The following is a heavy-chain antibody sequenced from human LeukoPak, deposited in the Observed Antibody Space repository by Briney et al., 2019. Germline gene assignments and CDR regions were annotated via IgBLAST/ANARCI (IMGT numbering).Heavy chain of an antibody. J-gene: IGHJ4*02. CDR3: ARAGGGNLNFDY. V-gene: IGHV3-48*04. Sequence: GGSLRLSCAASGFTFSSYSMNWVRQAPGKGLEWVSYISSSTNTMYYADSVKGRFTISRDNAKNTLFLQMNSLRAEDTALYYCARAGGGNLNFDYWGQGTLVTVSS. CDR2: ISSSTNTM. CDR1: GFTFSSYS. D-gene: IGHD2-15*01.